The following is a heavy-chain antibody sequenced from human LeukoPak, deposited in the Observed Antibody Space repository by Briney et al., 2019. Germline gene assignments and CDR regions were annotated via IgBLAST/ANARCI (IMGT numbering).Heavy chain of an antibody. V-gene: IGHV1-18*01. CDR2: ISAYNGNT. CDR1: GYTFTSCG. CDR3: ATALGGGYNWFDP. Sequence: GASVKVSCKASGYTFTSCGISWVRQAPGQGLERMGWISAYNGNTNYAQKLQGRVTMTTDTSTSTAYMELRSLRSDDTAVYYCATALGGGYNWFDPWGQGTLVTVSS. D-gene: IGHD3-10*01. J-gene: IGHJ5*02.